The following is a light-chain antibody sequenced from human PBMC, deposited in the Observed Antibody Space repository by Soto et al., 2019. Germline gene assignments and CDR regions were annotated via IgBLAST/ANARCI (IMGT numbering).Light chain of an antibody. J-gene: IGLJ3*02. CDR3: SSYTTTSGVVV. CDR2: NVS. Sequence: QSVLTQPASVSGSPGQSVTISCTGMRSDVGGYDYVSWYLQHPGKAPKVLIYNVSRRPSGVSNRFSGSKSGNTASLTISGLQAEDEADYYCSSYTTTSGVVVFGGGTKLTVL. V-gene: IGLV2-14*01. CDR1: RSDVGGYDY.